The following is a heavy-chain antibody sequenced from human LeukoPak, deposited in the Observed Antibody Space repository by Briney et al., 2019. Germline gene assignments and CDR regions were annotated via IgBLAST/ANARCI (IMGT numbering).Heavy chain of an antibody. D-gene: IGHD5-24*01. CDR1: GGSISSYY. J-gene: IGHJ4*02. Sequence: SETLSLTCTVSGGSISSYYWSWIRQPPGKGPEWIGYIYYSGSTNYNPSLKSRVTISVDTSKNQFSLKLSSVTAADTAVYYCARKKDGYTFDYWGQGTLVTVSS. V-gene: IGHV4-59*01. CDR3: ARKKDGYTFDY. CDR2: IYYSGST.